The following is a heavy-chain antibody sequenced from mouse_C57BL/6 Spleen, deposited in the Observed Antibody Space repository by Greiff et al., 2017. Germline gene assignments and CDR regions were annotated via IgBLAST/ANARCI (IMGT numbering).Heavy chain of an antibody. Sequence: VQLVESGAELVRPGASVTLSCKASGYTFTDYEMHWVKQTPVHGLEWIGAIDPETGGTAYNQKFKGKAILTADKSSSTAYMVLRSLTSEDSAVYYCTLTGRMDYWGQGTSVTVSS. J-gene: IGHJ4*01. CDR1: GYTFTDYE. CDR3: TLTGRMDY. CDR2: IDPETGGT. D-gene: IGHD4-1*01. V-gene: IGHV1-15*01.